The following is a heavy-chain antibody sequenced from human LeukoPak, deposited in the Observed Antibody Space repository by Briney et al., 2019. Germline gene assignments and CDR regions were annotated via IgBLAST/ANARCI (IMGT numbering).Heavy chain of an antibody. J-gene: IGHJ3*01. CDR3: ARSSYSSSSSV. V-gene: IGHV3-7*03. Sequence: PGGSLRLSCAASGFTFSNSWMSWVRQAPGKGLEWVASIKQDGSQKYYLDSVKGRFTISRDNAKNSLSLQMNSLRVEDTAVYYCARSSYSSSSSVWGQGTMVTVSS. D-gene: IGHD6-6*01. CDR2: IKQDGSQK. CDR1: GFTFSNSW.